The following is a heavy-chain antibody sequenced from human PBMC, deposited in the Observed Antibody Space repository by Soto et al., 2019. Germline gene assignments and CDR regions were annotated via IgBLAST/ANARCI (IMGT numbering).Heavy chain of an antibody. V-gene: IGHV4-34*01. Sequence: ETLCLSCSVYGASFRGYYGSWIRQPPGKGLEWIGEINHSGSTNYNPSLKSRVTISVDTSKNQFSLKLSSVTAADTAVYYCARGRYNWNYWGQGTLVTVYS. CDR2: INHSGST. CDR3: ARGRYNWNY. J-gene: IGHJ4*02. D-gene: IGHD1-20*01. CDR1: GASFRGYY.